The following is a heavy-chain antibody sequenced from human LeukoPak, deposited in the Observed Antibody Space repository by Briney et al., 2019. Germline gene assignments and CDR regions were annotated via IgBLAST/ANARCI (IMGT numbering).Heavy chain of an antibody. CDR1: GYTFTSYA. D-gene: IGHD2-8*01. CDR2: INAGNGNT. V-gene: IGHV1-3*01. CDR3: ARLKYCTTGVCYAGFAY. J-gene: IGHJ4*02. Sequence: GASVKVSCKASGYTFTSYAMHWVRQAPGQMREWMGWINAGNGNTKYSQKFQGRVTITRDTSADKAYMELSSLRSEDMAVYSCARLKYCTTGVCYAGFAYWGQGPLVTVSS.